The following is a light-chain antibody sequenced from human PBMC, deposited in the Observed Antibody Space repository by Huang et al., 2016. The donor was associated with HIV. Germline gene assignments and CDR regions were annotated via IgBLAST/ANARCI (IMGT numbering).Light chain of an antibody. CDR3: QQSYSITRYT. V-gene: IGKV1-39*01. J-gene: IGKJ2*01. CDR2: AAS. CDR1: QNIGRD. Sequence: DIQMTQSPSSLSASVGDRVTITCRASQNIGRDLNWDQQKSGKAPKLLIYAASSLQRGVPSRFSGIGFGTDFTLTISSLQPEDFATYYCQQSYSITRYTFGQGTKVEIK.